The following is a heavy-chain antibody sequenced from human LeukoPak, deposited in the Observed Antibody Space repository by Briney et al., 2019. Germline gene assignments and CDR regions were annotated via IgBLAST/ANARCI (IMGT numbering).Heavy chain of an antibody. D-gene: IGHD3-3*01. CDR1: GFFFSSYW. V-gene: IGHV3-7*01. CDR3: TRHVRFEGVDY. J-gene: IGHJ4*02. CDR2: IKQDGSEK. Sequence: GGSLRLSCAASGFFFSSYWMSWVRQAPGQGLEWMANIKQDGSEKYYVDSVKGRFTISRDNAKNSLYLQMNSLRAEDTAVYYCTRHVRFEGVDYWGQGTLVTVSS.